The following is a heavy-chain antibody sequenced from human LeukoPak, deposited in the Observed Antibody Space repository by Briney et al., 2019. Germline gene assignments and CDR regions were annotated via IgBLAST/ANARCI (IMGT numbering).Heavy chain of an antibody. Sequence: ARSLRLSCAASGFTFSSYAMHWLRQAPGKGLEWVADISHDGSNKYYADSVKGRFTISRDNSKNTLYLQMDSLRAEDRVVYYCARDWVVTATYGMDVWGQGTTVTVS. J-gene: IGHJ6*02. V-gene: IGHV3-30*04. CDR1: GFTFSSYA. CDR3: ARDWVVTATYGMDV. CDR2: ISHDGSNK. D-gene: IGHD2-21*02.